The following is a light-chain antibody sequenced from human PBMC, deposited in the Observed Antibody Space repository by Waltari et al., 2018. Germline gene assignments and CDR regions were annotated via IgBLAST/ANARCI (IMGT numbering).Light chain of an antibody. CDR3: TSYTGFSVRPYV. V-gene: IGLV2-14*03. CDR2: DFS. J-gene: IGLJ1*01. CDR1: SSDAGLHKY. Sequence: QSALPQPASVSGSPGQSITIPCTGTSSDAGLHKYFSWYQQHPVKAPKLLITDFSKRPPEVFNRLSVSKSANTASLIISGLQTEDEATYYCTSYTGFSVRPYVFGTGTKVTVL.